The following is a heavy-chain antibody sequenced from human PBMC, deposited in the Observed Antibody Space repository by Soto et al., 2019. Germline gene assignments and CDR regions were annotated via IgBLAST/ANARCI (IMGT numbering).Heavy chain of an antibody. V-gene: IGHV3-7*01. CDR2: IKQDGSEK. CDR3: ARDFALVLGRYYYGMDV. J-gene: IGHJ6*02. CDR1: GFTFSSYW. D-gene: IGHD6-13*01. Sequence: SLRLSCAASGFTFSSYWMSWVRQAPGKGLEWVANIKQDGSEKYYVDSVKGRFTISRDNAKNSLYLQMSSLRAEDTAVYYCARDFALVLGRYYYGMDVWGQGTTVTVSS.